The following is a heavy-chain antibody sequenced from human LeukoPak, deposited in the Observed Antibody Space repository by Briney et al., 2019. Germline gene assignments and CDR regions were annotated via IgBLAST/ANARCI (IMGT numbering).Heavy chain of an antibody. J-gene: IGHJ6*02. CDR2: TWYDGSNK. CDR1: GFTFSSYA. CDR3: ARGGHCSTTSCSNYDGMDV. D-gene: IGHD2-2*01. Sequence: PGGSLRLSCAASGFTFSSYAMHWVRQAPGKGLEWVAATWYDGSNKYYGDSVKGRFTISRDNSKNTLYLQMNSLRAEDTAVYFCARGGHCSTTSCSNYDGMDVWGQGTTLTVSS. V-gene: IGHV3-33*08.